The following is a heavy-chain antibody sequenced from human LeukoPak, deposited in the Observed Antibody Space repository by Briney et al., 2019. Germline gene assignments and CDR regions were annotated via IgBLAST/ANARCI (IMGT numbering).Heavy chain of an antibody. CDR2: SYYNGNT. CDR3: ARTVYYFDY. CDR1: GGSITNYY. D-gene: IGHD4-17*01. V-gene: IGHV4-59*01. J-gene: IGHJ4*02. Sequence: SETLSLTCTVSGGSITNYYWSWIRQPPGKGLEWIGFSYYNGNTNYNPSLKSRVTISVDMSKNQFSLKLSSVTAADTAVYYCARTVYYFDYWGQGTLVTVSS.